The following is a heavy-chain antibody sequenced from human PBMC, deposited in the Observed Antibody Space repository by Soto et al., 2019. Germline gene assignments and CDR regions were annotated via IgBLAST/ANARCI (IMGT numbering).Heavy chain of an antibody. D-gene: IGHD3-3*01. CDR3: AGRYYDFWGGYYNDIPTDGFDP. V-gene: IGHV4-39*01. CDR2: IYYSGST. Sequence: SETLSLTCTVSGGSISSSSYYWGWIRQPPGKGLEWIGSIYYSGSTYYNPSLKHRGTISVDTSKNQFSLKLSFVTAADTAVYYCAGRYYDFWGGYYNDIPTDGFDPWGQGTLVTVSS. CDR1: GGSISSSSYY. J-gene: IGHJ5*02.